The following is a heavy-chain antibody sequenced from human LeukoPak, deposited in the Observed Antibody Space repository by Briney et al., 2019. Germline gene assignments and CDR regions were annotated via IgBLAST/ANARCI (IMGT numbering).Heavy chain of an antibody. J-gene: IGHJ5*02. CDR2: IYYSGTT. Sequence: PSETLSLTCTVSGGSISSGDYYWSWIRQPPGKGLEWNGYIYYSGTTNYNPSLKSRVTMSVDTSKNQFSLKLSSVTAADTAVYYCARVHAGGYYYDSSGQRAPEWFDPWGQGTLVTVSS. CDR1: GGSISSGDYY. CDR3: ARVHAGGYYYDSSGQRAPEWFDP. D-gene: IGHD3-22*01. V-gene: IGHV4-61*08.